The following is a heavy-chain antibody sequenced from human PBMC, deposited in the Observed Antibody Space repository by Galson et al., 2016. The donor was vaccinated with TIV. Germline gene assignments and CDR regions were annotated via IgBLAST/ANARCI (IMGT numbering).Heavy chain of an antibody. CDR3: ARPPYCGGDCYKYDH. CDR2: FNAGNGNT. J-gene: IGHJ2*01. V-gene: IGHV1-3*01. Sequence: SVRVSCKASGYTFAIYAMHWVRQAPGQRLEWLGWFNAGNGNTKYSQKFQGRVTITWDTSASTAYMELSSLRFEDTAVYYCARPPYCGGDCYKYDHWGRGTLVTVSS. D-gene: IGHD2-21*01. CDR1: GYTFAIYA.